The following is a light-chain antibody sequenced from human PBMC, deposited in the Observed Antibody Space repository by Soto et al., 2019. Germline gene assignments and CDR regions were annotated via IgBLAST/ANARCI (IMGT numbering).Light chain of an antibody. V-gene: IGKV1-5*01. CDR3: QPYDDYSWI. Sequence: EIQMTQSPSTLSASVGDRVTITCRASQDISTWLAWYQQKPGKAPELLIYDASNLESGVPSRFTGSGSGTEFTPTTSRLQPDDFATYYCQPYDDYSWIFGQRTKVEI. J-gene: IGKJ1*01. CDR2: DAS. CDR1: QDISTW.